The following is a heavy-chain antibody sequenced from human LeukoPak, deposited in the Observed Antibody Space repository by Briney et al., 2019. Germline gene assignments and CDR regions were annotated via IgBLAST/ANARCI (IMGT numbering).Heavy chain of an antibody. CDR3: ARGHSKVVPAALDY. D-gene: IGHD2-2*01. J-gene: IGHJ4*02. V-gene: IGHV4-59*08. CDR1: GGSISSYY. CDR2: IYYSGST. Sequence: SETLSLTCTVTGGSISSYYWSWIRQPPGKGLEWIGYIYYSGSTNYNPSLKSRVTISVDTSKNQFSLKLSSVTAADTAVYYCARGHSKVVPAALDYWGQGTLVTVSS.